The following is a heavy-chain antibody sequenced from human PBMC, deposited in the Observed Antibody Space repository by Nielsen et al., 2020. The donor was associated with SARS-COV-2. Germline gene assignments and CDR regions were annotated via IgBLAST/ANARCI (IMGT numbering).Heavy chain of an antibody. V-gene: IGHV3-9*01. CDR3: ARGGLAYYDFWSGVDV. J-gene: IGHJ6*04. CDR1: GFTFDDYA. Sequence: SLKISCAASGFTFDDYALHWVRQAPGKGLEWVSGISWNSNSIAYADSVKGRFTISRDNAKNSLYLQMNSLRAEDTALYHCARGGLAYYDFWSGVDVWGKGTTVTVSS. CDR2: ISWNSNSI. D-gene: IGHD3-3*01.